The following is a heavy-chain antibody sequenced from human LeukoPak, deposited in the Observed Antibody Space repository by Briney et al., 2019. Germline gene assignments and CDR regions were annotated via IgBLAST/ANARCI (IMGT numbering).Heavy chain of an antibody. CDR1: GYSFTSYW. V-gene: IGHV5-51*01. CDR2: IYPGDSDT. J-gene: IGHJ3*02. D-gene: IGHD3-16*01. CDR3: GSTFGSRGDAFDI. Sequence: GESLKISCKGSGYSFTSYWIGWVRQMPGKGLEWMGIIYPGDSDTRYSPSFQGQVAISADKSISTAYLQWSSLKASDTAMYYCGSTFGSRGDAFDIWGQGTMVTVSS.